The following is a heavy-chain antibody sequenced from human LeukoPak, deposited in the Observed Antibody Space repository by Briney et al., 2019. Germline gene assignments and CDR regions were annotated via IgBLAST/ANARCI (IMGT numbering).Heavy chain of an antibody. CDR1: GYTFTSYG. CDR3: AGSLSSSSPLMDV. D-gene: IGHD6-6*01. V-gene: IGHV1-69*05. CDR2: IIPIFGTA. Sequence: SVKVSCKASGYTFTSYGISWVRQAPGQGLEWMGGIIPIFGTANYAQKFQGRVTITTDESTSTAYMELSSLRSEDTAVYYCAGSLSSSSPLMDVWGKGTTVTVSS. J-gene: IGHJ6*03.